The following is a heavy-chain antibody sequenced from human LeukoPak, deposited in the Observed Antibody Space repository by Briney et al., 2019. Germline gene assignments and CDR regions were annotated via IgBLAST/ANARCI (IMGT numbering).Heavy chain of an antibody. V-gene: IGHV3-48*01. D-gene: IGHD3-3*01. CDR1: GFTFSSYS. Sequence: GGSLRLSCAASGFTFSSYSMNWVRKAPGKGLEWVSYISSSSSTIYYADSVKGRFTISRDNAKNSLYLQMNSLRAEDTAVYYCARDCPDFWSGYYATDYYYYMDVWGKGTTVTVSS. CDR2: ISSSSSTI. J-gene: IGHJ6*03. CDR3: ARDCPDFWSGYYATDYYYYMDV.